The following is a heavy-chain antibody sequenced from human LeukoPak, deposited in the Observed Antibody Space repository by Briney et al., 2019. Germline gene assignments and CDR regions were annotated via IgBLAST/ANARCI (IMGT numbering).Heavy chain of an antibody. CDR3: ARDPSNTSGWYQYFDA. J-gene: IGHJ2*01. D-gene: IGHD6-19*01. V-gene: IGHV1-18*01. Sequence: ASVRVSCKASGYTFSHHGIAWIRQARGQGLEWLGWISCYNGDTIYAQKFQGRVTLTTEKSTSTVYMELRSLTSDDTAVYYCARDPSNTSGWYQYFDAWGRGTLVSVSS. CDR1: GYTFSHHG. CDR2: ISCYNGDT.